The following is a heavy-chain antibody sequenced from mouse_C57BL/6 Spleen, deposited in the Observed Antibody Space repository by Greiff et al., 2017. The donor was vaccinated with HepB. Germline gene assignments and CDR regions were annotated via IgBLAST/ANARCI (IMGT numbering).Heavy chain of an antibody. J-gene: IGHJ1*03. D-gene: IGHD1-1*02. CDR1: GFTFSSYG. V-gene: IGHV5-6*01. CDR3: AMVLGDWYFDV. Sequence: EVQLVESGGDLVKPGGSLKLSCAASGFTFSSYGMSWVRQTPDQRLEWVATISSGGSYTYYPDSVQGRFPSSRDTAKNTLDRQMSRLKSADTARYYCAMVLGDWYFDVWGTGTTVTVSS. CDR2: ISSGGSYT.